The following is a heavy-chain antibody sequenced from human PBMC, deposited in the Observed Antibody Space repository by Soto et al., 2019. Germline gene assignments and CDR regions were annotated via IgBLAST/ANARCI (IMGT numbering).Heavy chain of an antibody. J-gene: IGHJ6*02. CDR1: GFTFDHYA. CDR2: ASWDSDTV. CDR3: AKGGDYDISHYGMDV. V-gene: IGHV3-9*01. Sequence: EVQLVESGGGLVQLGTSLRLSCAASGFTFDHYAMHWVRHTPGKGLEWVAGASWDSDTVGYADSVRGRFTISRDNGKNSLDLPMNSLRVDDTALYYCAKGGDYDISHYGMDVWGQGTTVTVSS. D-gene: IGHD3-9*01.